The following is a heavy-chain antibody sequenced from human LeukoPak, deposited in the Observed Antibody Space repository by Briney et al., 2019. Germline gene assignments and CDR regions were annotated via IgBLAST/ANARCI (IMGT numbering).Heavy chain of an antibody. CDR3: ARGEPASSSGWYTYYFDY. Sequence: SETLSLTCTVSGGSISSYYWSWIRQTPGKGLERIGYIYYSGTTNYNPSLRSRVAISLDTSKNQFSLKLSSVTAADTAVYYCARGEPASSSGWYTYYFDYWGQGTLVTVSS. D-gene: IGHD6-19*01. CDR1: GGSISSYY. V-gene: IGHV4-59*01. CDR2: IYYSGTT. J-gene: IGHJ4*02.